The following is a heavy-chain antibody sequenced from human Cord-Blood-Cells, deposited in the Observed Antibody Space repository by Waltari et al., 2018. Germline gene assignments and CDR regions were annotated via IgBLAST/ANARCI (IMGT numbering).Heavy chain of an antibody. CDR2: INSDGSST. Sequence: EVQLVESGGGLVQPGGSLSLSCAASGFTFSRYWMNCVRQAPGKGLVWVSRINSDGSSTSYADSVKGRFTISRDNAKNTLYLQMNSLRAEDTAVYYCARDHVGATNDYWGQGTLVTVSS. J-gene: IGHJ4*02. CDR1: GFTFSRYW. CDR3: ARDHVGATNDY. D-gene: IGHD1-26*01. V-gene: IGHV3-74*01.